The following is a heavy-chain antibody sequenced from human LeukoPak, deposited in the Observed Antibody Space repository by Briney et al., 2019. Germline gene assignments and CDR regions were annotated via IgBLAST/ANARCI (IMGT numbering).Heavy chain of an antibody. V-gene: IGHV1-69*05. D-gene: IGHD6-6*01. CDR2: IIPIFGTA. Sequence: GSSVKVSCKASGGTLSSYAISWVRQAPGQGLEWMGGIIPIFGTANYAQKFQGRVTITTDESTSTAYMELSSLRSEDMAVYYCARDGVRSSFDPWAREPWSPSPQ. J-gene: IGHJ5*02. CDR3: ARDGVRSSFDP. CDR1: GGTLSSYA.